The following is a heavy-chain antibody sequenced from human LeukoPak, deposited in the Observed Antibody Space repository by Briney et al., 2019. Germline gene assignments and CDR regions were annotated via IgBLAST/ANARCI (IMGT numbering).Heavy chain of an antibody. CDR1: GFTFSGSA. CDR3: TREIVDTAMSHLDY. D-gene: IGHD5-18*01. J-gene: IGHJ4*02. Sequence: GGSLKLSCAASGFTFSGSAMHWVRQASGKGLEWVGRIRSKANSYATAYAASVKGRLTISRDDSKNTAYLQMNSLKTEDTAVYYCTREIVDTAMSHLDYWGQGTLVTVSS. CDR2: IRSKANSYAT. V-gene: IGHV3-73*01.